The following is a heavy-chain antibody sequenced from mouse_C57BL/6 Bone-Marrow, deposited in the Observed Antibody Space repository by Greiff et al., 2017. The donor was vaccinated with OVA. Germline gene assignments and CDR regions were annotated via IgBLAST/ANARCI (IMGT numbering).Heavy chain of an antibody. Sequence: EVNVVESGGGLVKPGGSLKLSCAASGFTFSSYAMSWVRQTPEKRLEWVATISDGGSYTYYPANVKGRFTISRDNAKNNLYLQMSHLKSEDTAMYYCARDSYYGSSYGFAYWGQGTLVTVSA. V-gene: IGHV5-4*01. CDR3: ARDSYYGSSYGFAY. D-gene: IGHD1-1*01. CDR2: ISDGGSYT. CDR1: GFTFSSYA. J-gene: IGHJ3*01.